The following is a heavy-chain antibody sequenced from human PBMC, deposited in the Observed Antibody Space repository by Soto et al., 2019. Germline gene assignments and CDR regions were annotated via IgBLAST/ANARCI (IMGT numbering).Heavy chain of an antibody. V-gene: IGHV1-69*13. Sequence: ASVKVSCKASGGTFSSYAISWVRQAPGQGLEWMGGIIPIFGTANYAQKFQGRVTITADESTSTAYMELSSLRSEDTAVYYCARGIHRSSSSSDMDVWGQGPTVTVSS. D-gene: IGHD6-6*01. CDR3: ARGIHRSSSSSDMDV. CDR2: IIPIFGTA. CDR1: GGTFSSYA. J-gene: IGHJ6*02.